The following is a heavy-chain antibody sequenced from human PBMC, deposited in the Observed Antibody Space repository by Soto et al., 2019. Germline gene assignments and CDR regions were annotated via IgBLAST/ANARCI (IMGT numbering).Heavy chain of an antibody. CDR3: ASYVILTGYFDY. D-gene: IGHD3-9*01. Sequence: EVQLLESGGGLVQPGGSLRLSCAASGFTFSSYAMSWVRQAPGKGLEWVSAISGSGGSTYYADSVKGRFTISRDNSKSTLYLQMNSLRAEDTAVYYCASYVILTGYFDYWGQGTLVTVSS. J-gene: IGHJ4*02. V-gene: IGHV3-23*01. CDR1: GFTFSSYA. CDR2: ISGSGGST.